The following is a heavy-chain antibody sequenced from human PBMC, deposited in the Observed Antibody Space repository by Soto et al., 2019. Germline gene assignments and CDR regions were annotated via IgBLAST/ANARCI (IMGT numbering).Heavy chain of an antibody. Sequence: SETLSLTCAVSGGSISSGGYSWSWIRQPPGKGLEWIGYIYHSGSTYYNPSLKSRVTISVDRSKNQFSLKLSSVTAADTAVYYCARGSLGEGCSSTSCPLDYWGQGTLVTVSS. CDR1: GGSISSGGYS. D-gene: IGHD2-2*01. CDR2: IYHSGST. J-gene: IGHJ4*02. V-gene: IGHV4-30-2*01. CDR3: ARGSLGEGCSSTSCPLDY.